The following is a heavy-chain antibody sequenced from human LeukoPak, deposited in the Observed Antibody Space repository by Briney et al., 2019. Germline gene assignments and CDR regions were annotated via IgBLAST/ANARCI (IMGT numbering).Heavy chain of an antibody. V-gene: IGHV1-18*01. CDR2: ISAYNGNT. Sequence: ASVKVSCKASGCTFTSYGISWVRQAPGQGLEWMGWISAYNGNTNYAQKLQGRVTMTTDTSTSTAYMELRSLRSDDTAVYYCARAPPAHYGGNSKEVGAIDYWGQGTLVTVSS. CDR3: ARAPPAHYGGNSKEVGAIDY. CDR1: GCTFTSYG. J-gene: IGHJ4*02. D-gene: IGHD4-23*01.